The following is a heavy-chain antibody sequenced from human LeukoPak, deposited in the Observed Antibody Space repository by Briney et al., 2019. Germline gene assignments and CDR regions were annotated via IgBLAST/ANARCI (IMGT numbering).Heavy chain of an antibody. J-gene: IGHJ4*02. Sequence: PGGSLRLSCAASGFTVSSNYMSWVRQAPGKGLEWVSVIYSGGSTYYADSVKGRFTIPRDNSKNTLYLQMNSLRAEDTAVYYCARRDYYESSGLYWGQGTLVTVSS. CDR2: IYSGGST. CDR1: GFTVSSNY. V-gene: IGHV3-53*01. CDR3: ARRDYYESSGLY. D-gene: IGHD3-22*01.